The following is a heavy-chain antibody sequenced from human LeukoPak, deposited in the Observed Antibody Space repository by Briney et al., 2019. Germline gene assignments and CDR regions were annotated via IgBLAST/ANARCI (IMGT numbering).Heavy chain of an antibody. CDR2: IYDSGRT. Sequence: MPSQTLSLTCTVSGGSISSGGYHWSWIRQHPGKGLEWIGNIYDSGRTNYNPSLKSRITIPVDTSKNQFSLKLTSVTAADTAVYYCARDRIVVVPSAIGYYYYGMDVWGQGTTVTVSS. J-gene: IGHJ6*02. V-gene: IGHV4-31*03. CDR3: ARDRIVVVPSAIGYYYYGMDV. CDR1: GGSISSGGYH. D-gene: IGHD2-2*01.